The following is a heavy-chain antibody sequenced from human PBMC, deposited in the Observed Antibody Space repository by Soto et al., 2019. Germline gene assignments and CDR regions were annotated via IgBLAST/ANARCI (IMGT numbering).Heavy chain of an antibody. CDR1: GGSISSSSFY. CDR3: ARSRTDYYYGMDV. CDR2: IYYSGST. D-gene: IGHD4-17*01. V-gene: IGHV4-39*01. Sequence: SETLSLTCTVSGGSISSSSFYWGWIRQPPGKGLEWIGSIYYSGSTYYNPSLKSRVTISVDTSKNQFSLKLSPVTAADTAVYYCARSRTDYYYGMDVWGQGTTVT. J-gene: IGHJ6*02.